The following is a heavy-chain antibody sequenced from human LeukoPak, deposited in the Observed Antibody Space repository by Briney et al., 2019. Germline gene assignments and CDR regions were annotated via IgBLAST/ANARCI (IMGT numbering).Heavy chain of an antibody. Sequence: PGGSLRLSCAASGFTFSSYSMNWVRQAPGKGLEWVSSISSSSSYIYYADSVKGRFTISRDNAKNSLYLQMNSLRAEDTAVYYCARDRSSGLNAFDIWGQGTMVTVSS. D-gene: IGHD6-19*01. V-gene: IGHV3-21*01. J-gene: IGHJ3*02. CDR2: ISSSSSYI. CDR1: GFTFSSYS. CDR3: ARDRSSGLNAFDI.